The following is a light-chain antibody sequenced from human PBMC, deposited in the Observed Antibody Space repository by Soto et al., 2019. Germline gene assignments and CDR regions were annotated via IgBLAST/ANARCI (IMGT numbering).Light chain of an antibody. Sequence: DIVMTQSPDSLAVSLGERATINCKSSQSVLYSSNNKNFLAWYQQKPGQPPKLLIYWASTREYGVPDRFSGSGSGTDFTLTITRLQAEDVAVYYCQQYYRTPRTFGQGTKVEI. V-gene: IGKV4-1*01. CDR2: WAS. CDR3: QQYYRTPRT. CDR1: QSVLYSSNNKNF. J-gene: IGKJ2*01.